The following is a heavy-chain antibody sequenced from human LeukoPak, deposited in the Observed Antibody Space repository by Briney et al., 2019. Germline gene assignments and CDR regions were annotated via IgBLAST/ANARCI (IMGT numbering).Heavy chain of an antibody. CDR3: AKGTYCTNGVCYTPFDY. V-gene: IGHV3-23*01. Sequence: GGSLRLSCAASGFTFSSYAMSWVRQAPGKGLEWVSAISGSGGSTYYADSVKGRFTISRDNSKNTLYLQMNSLRAEDTAVYYCAKGTYCTNGVCYTPFDYWGQGTLVTVSS. D-gene: IGHD2-8*01. CDR2: ISGSGGST. J-gene: IGHJ4*02. CDR1: GFTFSSYA.